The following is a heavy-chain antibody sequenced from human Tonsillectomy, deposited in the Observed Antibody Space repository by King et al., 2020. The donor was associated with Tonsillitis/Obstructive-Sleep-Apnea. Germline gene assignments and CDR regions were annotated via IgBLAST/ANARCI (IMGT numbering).Heavy chain of an antibody. J-gene: IGHJ5*02. Sequence: QLQESGPGLVKPSETLSLTCTVSGASISSSSYHWGWIRQPPGKGLEWIGSMYYGGSTYHDPSLKSRVTMSVDTSKNHFSLILRSVTAADTAVYFCARGRGWLSWFDPWGQGTLVTVSS. CDR1: GASISSSSYH. V-gene: IGHV4-39*02. CDR3: ARGRGWLSWFDP. D-gene: IGHD6-19*01. CDR2: MYYGGST.